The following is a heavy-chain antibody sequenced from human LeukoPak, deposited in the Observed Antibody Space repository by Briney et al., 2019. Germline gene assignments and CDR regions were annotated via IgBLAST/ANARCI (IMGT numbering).Heavy chain of an antibody. CDR3: AGHHPRNTVDF. CDR2: IYYSGST. J-gene: IGHJ4*02. CDR1: GGSISSGGYY. Sequence: SQTLSLTCTVSGGSISSGGYYWSWIRQHPGKGLEWIGYIYYSGSTYYNPSLKSRVTISLDPSKNQFSLKLSSVTAADTAVYYCAGHHPRNTVDFWGQGTLVTVSS. D-gene: IGHD2/OR15-2a*01. V-gene: IGHV4-31*03.